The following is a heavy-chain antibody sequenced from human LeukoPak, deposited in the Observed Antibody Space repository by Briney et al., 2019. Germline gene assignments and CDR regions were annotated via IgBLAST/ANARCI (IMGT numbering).Heavy chain of an antibody. V-gene: IGHV3-30*02. CDR2: IRYDGSNK. D-gene: IGHD4-17*01. CDR1: GFTFSSYG. J-gene: IGHJ4*02. Sequence: GGSLRLSCAASGFTFSSYGMHWVRRAPGKGLEWVAFIRYDGSNKYYADSVKGRFTISRDNSKNTPYLQMNSLRAEDTAVYYCAKLSTVTTDYWGQGTLVTVSS. CDR3: AKLSTVTTDY.